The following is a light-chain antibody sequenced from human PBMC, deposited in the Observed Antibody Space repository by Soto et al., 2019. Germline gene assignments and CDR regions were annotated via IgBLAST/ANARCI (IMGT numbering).Light chain of an antibody. J-gene: IGKJ1*01. Sequence: DIQMTQSPSTLPASVGDRVTITCRASQSISNWLAWYQQKPGTAPKVLIYHAYNWQSGVPSRFSGSGSGPEVTLTISSLQADDFATYYCQEDNSYSFGQGTKVDSK. CDR1: QSISNW. V-gene: IGKV1-5*01. CDR2: HAY. CDR3: QEDNSYS.